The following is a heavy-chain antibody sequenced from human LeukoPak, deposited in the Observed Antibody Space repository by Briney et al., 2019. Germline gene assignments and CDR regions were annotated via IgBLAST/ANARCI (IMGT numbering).Heavy chain of an antibody. D-gene: IGHD2-2*02. CDR1: GGSISSGGYS. Sequence: PSQTLSLTCAVSGGSISSGGYSWSWIRQPPGKGLEWIGYIYHSGSTYYNPSLKSRVTISVDRSKNQFSLKLSSVTAADTAVYYCARGETDIVVVPAAISVGYFDYWGQGTLVTVSS. CDR2: IYHSGST. V-gene: IGHV4-30-2*01. J-gene: IGHJ4*02. CDR3: ARGETDIVVVPAAISVGYFDY.